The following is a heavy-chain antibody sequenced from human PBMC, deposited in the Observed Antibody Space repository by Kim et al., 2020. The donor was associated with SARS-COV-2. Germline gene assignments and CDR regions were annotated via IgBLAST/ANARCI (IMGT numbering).Heavy chain of an antibody. CDR2: INHSGST. V-gene: IGHV4-34*01. D-gene: IGHD6-13*01. Sequence: SETLSLTCAVYGGSFSGYYWSWIRQPPGKGLEWIGEINHSGSTNYNPSLKSRVTISVDTSKNQFSLKLSSVTAADTAVYYCARGRAGKVVAPPSNWGQGTLVTVSS. CDR3: ARGRAGKVVAPPSN. J-gene: IGHJ4*02. CDR1: GGSFSGYY.